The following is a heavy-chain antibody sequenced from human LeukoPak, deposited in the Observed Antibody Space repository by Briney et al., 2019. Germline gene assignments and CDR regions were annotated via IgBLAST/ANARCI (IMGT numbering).Heavy chain of an antibody. J-gene: IGHJ4*02. CDR2: LNEDGSKR. CDR3: GRGVTSRAGY. V-gene: IGHV3-7*03. CDR1: GFTFSSYW. D-gene: IGHD3-16*01. Sequence: HTGGSLRLSCAASGFTFSSYWMTWVRQAPGKGLEWVASLNEDGSKRSYVGSVKGRFTISRDNAQKSVYLQMNSLTAEDTAVYYGGRGVTSRAGYGGQGPLATVPS.